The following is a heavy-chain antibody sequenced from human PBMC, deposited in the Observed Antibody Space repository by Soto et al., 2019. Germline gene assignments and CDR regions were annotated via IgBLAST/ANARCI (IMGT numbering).Heavy chain of an antibody. D-gene: IGHD4-17*01. V-gene: IGHV4-59*01. J-gene: IGHJ6*02. Sequence: TLSLTCTVSGGSISSYYWSWIRQPPGKGLEWIGYIYYSGSTNYNPSLKSRVTISVDTSKNQFSLKLSSVTAADTAVYYCARTGSDGTTTRSMSYYYGMGVWGQGTTVTVSS. CDR2: IYYSGST. CDR3: ARTGSDGTTTRSMSYYYGMGV. CDR1: GGSISSYY.